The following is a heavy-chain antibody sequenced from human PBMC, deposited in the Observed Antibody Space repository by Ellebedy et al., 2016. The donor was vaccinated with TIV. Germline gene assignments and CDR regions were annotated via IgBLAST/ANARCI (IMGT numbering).Heavy chain of an antibody. J-gene: IGHJ4*02. CDR3: ARGAGDDFWSGSDFIFDY. V-gene: IGHV1-18*01. Sequence: ASVKVSXKASSYTFTSYGISWVRQAPGQGLEWMGWISAYNGNTNYAQKLQGRVTMTTDTSTSTAYMELRSLRSDDTAVYYCARGAGDDFWSGSDFIFDYWGQGTLVTVSS. D-gene: IGHD3-3*01. CDR2: ISAYNGNT. CDR1: SYTFTSYG.